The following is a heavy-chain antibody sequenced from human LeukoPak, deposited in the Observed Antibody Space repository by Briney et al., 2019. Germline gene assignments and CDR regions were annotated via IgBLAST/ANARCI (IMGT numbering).Heavy chain of an antibody. Sequence: PGGSLRLSCAASGFTFSSYSMNWVRQATGKGLEWVSSISSSSSYIYYADSVKGRFTISRDNAKNSLYLQMSSLRTEDTALYYCAKHNWNYDSWGQGTLVTVSS. D-gene: IGHD1-1*01. J-gene: IGHJ5*01. V-gene: IGHV3-21*04. CDR1: GFTFSSYS. CDR2: ISSSSSYI. CDR3: AKHNWNYDS.